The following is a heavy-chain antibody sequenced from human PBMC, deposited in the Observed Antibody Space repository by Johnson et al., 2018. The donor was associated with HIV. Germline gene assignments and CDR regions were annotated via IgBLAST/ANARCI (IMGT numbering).Heavy chain of an antibody. D-gene: IGHD4-17*01. J-gene: IGHJ3*02. Sequence: QVQLVESGGGVVQPGRPLRVSCAASGFIFSRYGMHWVRQAPGKGLEWAAVSSHDGSNKDYAASVRGRLTISRYNSKNTLYLQMNLLRAEDTAVYYCARGEDGVDAFDIWGQGTTVTVSS. CDR3: ARGEDGVDAFDI. CDR2: SSHDGSNK. V-gene: IGHV3-30*03. CDR1: GFIFSRYG.